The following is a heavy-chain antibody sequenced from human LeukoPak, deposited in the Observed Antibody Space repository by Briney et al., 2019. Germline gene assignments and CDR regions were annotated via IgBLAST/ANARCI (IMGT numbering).Heavy chain of an antibody. CDR2: ISSSSSYI. CDR3: ARDYRRASETYDC. V-gene: IGHV3-21*01. CDR1: GFTFSSYS. J-gene: IGHJ4*02. D-gene: IGHD4-11*01. Sequence: PGGSLRLSCAASGFTFSSYSMNWVRQTPGTGLEWVSSISSSSSYIYYADSVKGRFTISRDNAKNSLSLQMNSLRAEDTAVYYCARDYRRASETYDCWGQGTLVTVSS.